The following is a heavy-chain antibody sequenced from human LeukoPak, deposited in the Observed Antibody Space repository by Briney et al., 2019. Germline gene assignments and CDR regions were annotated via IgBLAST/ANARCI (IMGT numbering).Heavy chain of an antibody. CDR3: ARDPPFIIGTTFFDY. J-gene: IGHJ4*02. CDR1: GFTFSRHE. D-gene: IGHD1-20*01. Sequence: PGGSLRLSCTASGFTFSRHEMNWVRQAPGKGLEWVSHISSSGDTIYYTDAVKGRFTISRDNAKNSVYLQMNSLSVEDTAVYYCARDPPFIIGTTFFDYWGQGTLVTVSS. CDR2: ISSSGDTI. V-gene: IGHV3-48*03.